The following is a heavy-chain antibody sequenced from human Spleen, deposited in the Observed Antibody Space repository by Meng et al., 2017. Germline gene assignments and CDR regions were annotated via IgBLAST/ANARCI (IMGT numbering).Heavy chain of an antibody. CDR3: ARGPTTMAHDFDY. CDR2: INHSGST. Sequence: QVQLKESVPGLVKPSGTLFLTCGFLGGSISTSSCGTWVSPPPWKGLEWIGEINHSGSTNYNPSLESRATRSVYTSQNNLSLKLSPVTAADSAVYYCARGPTTMAHDFDYWGQGTLVTVSS. J-gene: IGHJ4*02. CDR1: GGSISTSSC. V-gene: IGHV4-4*02. D-gene: IGHD4-11*01.